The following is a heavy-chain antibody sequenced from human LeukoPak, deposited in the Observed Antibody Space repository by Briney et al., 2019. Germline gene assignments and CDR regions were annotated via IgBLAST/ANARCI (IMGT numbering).Heavy chain of an antibody. D-gene: IGHD5-12*01. V-gene: IGHV4-30-2*01. J-gene: IGHJ6*03. CDR2: IYHSGST. Sequence: PSETLSLTCTVPGGSISSGGYYWSWIRQPPGKGLEWIGYIYHSGSTYYNPSLKSRVTISVDRSKNQFSLKLSSVTAADTAVYYCARGVDFMDVWGKGTTVTVSS. CDR1: GGSISSGGYY. CDR3: ARGVDFMDV.